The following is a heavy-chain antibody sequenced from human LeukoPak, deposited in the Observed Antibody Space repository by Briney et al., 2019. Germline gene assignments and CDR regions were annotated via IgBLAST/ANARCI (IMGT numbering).Heavy chain of an antibody. J-gene: IGHJ6*02. Sequence: ASVKVSCKASGYTFTSYYMHWVRQAPGQGLEWMGIINPSGGSTSYAQKFQGRVTMTEDTSTDTAYMELSSLRSEDTAVYYCATSIYYYGMDVWGQGTTVTVSS. V-gene: IGHV1-46*01. CDR1: GYTFTSYY. CDR2: INPSGGST. CDR3: ATSIYYYGMDV. D-gene: IGHD5-24*01.